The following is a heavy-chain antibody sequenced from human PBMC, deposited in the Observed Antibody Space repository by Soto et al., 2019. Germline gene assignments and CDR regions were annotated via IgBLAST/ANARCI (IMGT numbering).Heavy chain of an antibody. J-gene: IGHJ4*02. V-gene: IGHV4-31*03. CDR1: GGSISSGGYY. D-gene: IGHD3-16*01. CDR2: IYYSGST. CDR3: ARDARRLGVDY. Sequence: QVQLQESGPGLVKPSQTLSLTCTVSGGSISSGGYYWSWIRQHPGKGLEWIGYIYYSGSTYYNPSRQRRVTISVDTSKNQFSLELSSVTAADTAVYYCARDARRLGVDYWGQGTLVTVSS.